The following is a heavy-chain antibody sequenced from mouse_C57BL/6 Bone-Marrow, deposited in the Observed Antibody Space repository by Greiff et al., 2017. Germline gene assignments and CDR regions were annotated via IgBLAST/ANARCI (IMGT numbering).Heavy chain of an antibody. CDR2: IDPEDCDT. CDR1: GYNIKDYY. Sequence: VQLQQSGAELVKPGASVKLSCTASGYNIKDYYMHWVKQRTEQGLEWIGRIDPEDCDTKYAQNFQGKATKTAETSSNTANLQHSSRTSEDTAVYYCARTGYVDVWGTGTTVTVSS. CDR3: ARTGYVDV. J-gene: IGHJ1*03. V-gene: IGHV14-2*01.